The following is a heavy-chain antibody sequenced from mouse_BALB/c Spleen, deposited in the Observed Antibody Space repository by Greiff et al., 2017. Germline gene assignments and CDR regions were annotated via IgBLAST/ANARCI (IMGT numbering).Heavy chain of an antibody. D-gene: IGHD2-14*01. CDR2: IRSKSNNYAT. V-gene: IGHV10-1*02. CDR1: GFTFNTYA. CDR3: VRGYDGGRYFDV. J-gene: IGHJ1*01. Sequence: EVKLVESGGGLVQPKGSLKLSCAASGFTFNTYAMNWVRQAPGKGLEWVARIRSKSNNYATYYADSVKDRFTISRDDSQSMLYLQMNNLKTEDTAMYYCVRGYDGGRYFDVWGAGTTVTVSS.